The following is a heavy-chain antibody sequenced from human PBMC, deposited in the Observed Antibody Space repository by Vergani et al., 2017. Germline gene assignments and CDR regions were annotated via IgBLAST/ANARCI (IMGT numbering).Heavy chain of an antibody. D-gene: IGHD3-22*01. J-gene: IGHJ3*02. CDR3: ARDPNXYDSSGYYLGGFDI. CDR1: GYTFTSYY. Sequence: QVQLVQSGAEVKKPGASAKVSCKASGYTFTSYYMHWVRQAPGQGLEWMGIINPSGGSTSYAQKFQGRVTMTRDTSTSTVYMELSSLRSEDTAVYYCARDPNXYDSSGYYLGGFDIWGQGTMVTVSS. CDR2: INPSGGST. V-gene: IGHV1-46*03.